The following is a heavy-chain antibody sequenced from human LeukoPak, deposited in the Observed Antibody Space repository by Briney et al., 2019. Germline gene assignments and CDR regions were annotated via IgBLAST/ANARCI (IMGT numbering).Heavy chain of an antibody. Sequence: GGSLRLSCAASGFTFSSYWMNWVRQAPGKGLEWVSYISSTSSTMYYADSVKGRFTISRDNVKNSLYLQMNSLRDEDTAVYYCARESAYAFWYWGQGTLVAVSS. J-gene: IGHJ4*02. CDR3: ARESAYAFWY. CDR1: GFTFSSYW. CDR2: ISSTSSTM. V-gene: IGHV3-48*02. D-gene: IGHD3-3*01.